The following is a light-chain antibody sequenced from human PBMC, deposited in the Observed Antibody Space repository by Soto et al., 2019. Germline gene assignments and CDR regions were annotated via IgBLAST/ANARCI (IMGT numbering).Light chain of an antibody. CDR2: AAS. V-gene: IGKV1-39*01. CDR1: QSISSY. J-gene: IGKJ1*01. Sequence: DIQMTQSPSSLSGSVGDRVTIACLASQSISSYLNWYQQKPGKAPKLLIYAASSLQSRVPSRFSGSGSGTDFTLTISSLQPEDFATYYCQQSYSTPWTFGQGTKVDIK. CDR3: QQSYSTPWT.